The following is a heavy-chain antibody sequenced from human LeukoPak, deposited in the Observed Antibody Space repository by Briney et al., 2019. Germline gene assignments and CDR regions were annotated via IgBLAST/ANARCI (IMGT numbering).Heavy chain of an antibody. CDR2: IYHSGST. CDR3: ARDANIAAAGKYYYYMDV. Sequence: SETLSLTCTVSGYSISSGYYWGWIRQPPGKGLEWIGTIYHSGSTYYNPSLKSRVTISVDTSKNQFSLKLSSVTAADTAVYYCARDANIAAAGKYYYYMDVWGKGTTVTISS. D-gene: IGHD6-13*01. CDR1: GYSISSGYY. J-gene: IGHJ6*03. V-gene: IGHV4-38-2*02.